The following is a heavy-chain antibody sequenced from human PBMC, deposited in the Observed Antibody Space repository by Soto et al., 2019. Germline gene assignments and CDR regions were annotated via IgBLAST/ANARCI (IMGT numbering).Heavy chain of an antibody. V-gene: IGHV4-61*01. CDR3: ARLEGLATISYYFDF. Sequence: SETLSLTCTVSGGSVSSGSYYWSWIRQPPGKGLEWIGYIYYSGSTNYNPSLKTRVTISLDTSKSQFSLKLNSVTAADSAVYFCARLEGLATISYYFDFWGPGALVTVSS. J-gene: IGHJ4*02. CDR1: GGSVSSGSYY. CDR2: IYYSGST. D-gene: IGHD3-9*01.